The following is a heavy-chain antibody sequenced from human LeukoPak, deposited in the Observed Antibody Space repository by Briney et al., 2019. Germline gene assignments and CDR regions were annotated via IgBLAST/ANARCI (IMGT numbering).Heavy chain of an antibody. CDR1: GFTFSSYW. D-gene: IGHD1-26*01. J-gene: IGHJ3*02. CDR3: ARVGTLRWELRRGDAFDI. CDR2: ITQDGSEK. Sequence: GGSLRLSCAASGFTFSSYWMSWVRQAPGKGLEWVANITQDGSEKYYVDSVKGRFTISRDNAKNSLYLQMNSLRAEDTAVYYCARVGTLRWELRRGDAFDIWGQGTMVTVSS. V-gene: IGHV3-7*01.